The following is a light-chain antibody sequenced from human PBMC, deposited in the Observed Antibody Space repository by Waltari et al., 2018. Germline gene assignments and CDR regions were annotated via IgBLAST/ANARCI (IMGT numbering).Light chain of an antibody. J-gene: IGKJ2*01. V-gene: IGKV1-39*01. CDR3: QQSYSTPYT. CDR1: QSISNY. CDR2: AAS. Sequence: DIQMTQSPSSLSASVGARITITCRASQSISNYLNWYQQKPGKAPKLLMYAASSLQSGVPSRFSGSRSGTDFTLTISSLQPEDFATFYCQQSYSTPYTFGQGTKLEIK.